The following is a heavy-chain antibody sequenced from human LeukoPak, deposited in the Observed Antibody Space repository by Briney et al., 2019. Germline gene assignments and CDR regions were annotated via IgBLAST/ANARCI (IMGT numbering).Heavy chain of an antibody. Sequence: GGSLRLSCAASGFIFSNYAMHCVRQAPGKGLDWVAVVSHDGSSKYYADSVKGRFTISRDNSKNTLFLQMNSLRAEDTAVYYCKLRSPADYWGQGTLVTVSS. CDR2: VSHDGSSK. CDR3: KLRSPADY. V-gene: IGHV3-30-3*01. CDR1: GFIFSNYA. J-gene: IGHJ4*02. D-gene: IGHD1-7*01.